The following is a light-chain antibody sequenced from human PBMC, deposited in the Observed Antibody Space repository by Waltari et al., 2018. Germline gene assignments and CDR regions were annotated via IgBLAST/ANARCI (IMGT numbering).Light chain of an antibody. Sequence: QSALTQPASVSGSPGQSITISCTGTSSDVGRYKYVSWYQQNPGKAPKLIIHDVSDRPLGVSNRFSGSKFGNTVSLTISGLQAEDEADYYCSSYTSSKTYVFGTGTKVTVL. J-gene: IGLJ1*01. CDR1: SSDVGRYKY. CDR3: SSYTSSKTYV. CDR2: DVS. V-gene: IGLV2-14*03.